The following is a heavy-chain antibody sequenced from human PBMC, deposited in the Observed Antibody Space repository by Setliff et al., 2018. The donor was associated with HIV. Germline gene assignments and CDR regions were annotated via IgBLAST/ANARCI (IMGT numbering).Heavy chain of an antibody. CDR2: IYYSGST. CDR1: GDSISSSSYY. D-gene: IGHD3-22*01. Sequence: PSETLSLTCSVSGDSISSSSYYWGWIRQPPGKGLEWIGSIYYSGSTYYNPSLNSRVTISVDASKNQFSLKLSSVTAADTAVYYCASLPPLYDSSGYYLDYWGQGTLVT. J-gene: IGHJ4*02. CDR3: ASLPPLYDSSGYYLDY. V-gene: IGHV4-39*01.